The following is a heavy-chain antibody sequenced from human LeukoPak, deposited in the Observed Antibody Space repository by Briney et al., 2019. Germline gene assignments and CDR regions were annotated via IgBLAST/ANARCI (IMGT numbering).Heavy chain of an antibody. D-gene: IGHD5-24*01. V-gene: IGHV1-2*02. CDR2: LNPNSGDT. J-gene: IGHJ4*02. Sequence: ASVKVSCKASGYTFTVYYMHWVRQAPGQGLEWIGWLNPNSGDTNYAQKFQGRVSMTRDTSISTAYMDLSDLRSDDTAVYYCARGRNIEMTTMSGGSDYWGQGTLVTVSS. CDR3: ARGRNIEMTTMSGGSDY. CDR1: GYTFTVYY.